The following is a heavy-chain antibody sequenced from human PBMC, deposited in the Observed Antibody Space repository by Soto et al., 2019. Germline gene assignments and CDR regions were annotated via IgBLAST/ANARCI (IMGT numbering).Heavy chain of an antibody. D-gene: IGHD3-3*01. J-gene: IGHJ4*02. Sequence: QVQLVQSGAEVKKPGASVKVSCKASGYTFTSYGISWVRQAPGQGLEWMGWISAYNGNTNYAQKLQGRVTMTTDAATSTAYMELRSLRSDDTAVYYCARVVRFLEWLFPPNYDYWGQGTLVTVSS. V-gene: IGHV1-18*01. CDR3: ARVVRFLEWLFPPNYDY. CDR1: GYTFTSYG. CDR2: ISAYNGNT.